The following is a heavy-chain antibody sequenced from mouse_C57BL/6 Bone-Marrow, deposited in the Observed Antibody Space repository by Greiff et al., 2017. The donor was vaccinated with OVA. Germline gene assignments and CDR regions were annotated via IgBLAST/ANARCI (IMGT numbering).Heavy chain of an antibody. CDR1: GYTFTDYE. J-gene: IGHJ4*01. CDR2: IDPETGGT. D-gene: IGHD2-3*01. Sequence: QVQLKESGAELVRPGASVTLSCKASGYTFTDYEMHWVKQTPVHGLEWIGAIDPETGGTAYNQKFKGKAILTADKSSSTAYMELRSLTSEDSAVYYCTMIYDGYYAMDYWGQGTSVTVSS. V-gene: IGHV1-15*01. CDR3: TMIYDGYYAMDY.